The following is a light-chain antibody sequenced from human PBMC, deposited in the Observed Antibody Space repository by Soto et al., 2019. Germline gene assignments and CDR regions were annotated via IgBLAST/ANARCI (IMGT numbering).Light chain of an antibody. V-gene: IGLV1-44*01. CDR1: RSNIGSNT. CDR3: AAWDDSLNGSDV. Sequence: QSVLTQPPSTSGTPGQRVTISCSGSRSNIGSNTVTWYQQLPGTAPKLLIYSNNQRPSGVPDRFSGSKSGTSASLAISGLQSEDEDDYYCAAWDDSLNGSDVFGNGTKVTV. J-gene: IGLJ1*01. CDR2: SNN.